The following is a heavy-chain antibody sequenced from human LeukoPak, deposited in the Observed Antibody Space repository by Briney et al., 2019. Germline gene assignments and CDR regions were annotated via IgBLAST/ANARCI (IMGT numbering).Heavy chain of an antibody. D-gene: IGHD3-9*01. CDR1: AGSISSSSYY. CDR2: IYYSGST. J-gene: IGHJ5*02. V-gene: IGHV4-39*07. CDR3: ARDLPPLGYYDILTGYPRPSNWFDP. Sequence: SETLSLTCTVSAGSISSSSYYWGWIRQPPGKGLEWIGRIYYSGSTYYTPSLKSRVTISVDTSKNQFSLKLSSVTAADTAVYYCARDLPPLGYYDILTGYPRPSNWFDPWGQGTLVTVSS.